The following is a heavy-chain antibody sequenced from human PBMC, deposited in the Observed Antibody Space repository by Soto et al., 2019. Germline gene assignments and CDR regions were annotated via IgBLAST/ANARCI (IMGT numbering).Heavy chain of an antibody. J-gene: IGHJ6*02. CDR3: VSTYYDFWSGHRDYYGMDV. CDR1: AYSLTSDR. D-gene: IGHD3-3*01. V-gene: IGHV5-10-1*01. Sequence: GESLKISCKGSAYSLTSDRISWVRQMRGKGLEWMGRIDPSDSYTNYSPSFQGHVTISADKSISTAYLQWSSLKASDTAMYYCVSTYYDFWSGHRDYYGMDVWGQGTTVTVSS. CDR2: IDPSDSYT.